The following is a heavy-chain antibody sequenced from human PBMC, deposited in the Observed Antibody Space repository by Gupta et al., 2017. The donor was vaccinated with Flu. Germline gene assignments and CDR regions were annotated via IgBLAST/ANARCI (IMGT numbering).Heavy chain of an antibody. J-gene: IGHJ4*02. CDR1: GVTFRSHV. CDR2: IIPVFGPT. CDR3: ARKGGGHCSGGTCYSFDY. V-gene: IGHV1-69*01. Sequence: QLQLVQSGAEVKKPGSSVKVPCKASGVTFRSHVINWVRQAPGQGLEWLGGIIPVFGPTNDAQKFQGRVTITADESTSTAYRELSSLRSEDTAVYYCARKGGGHCSGGTCYSFDYWGQGTLVTVSS. D-gene: IGHD2-15*01.